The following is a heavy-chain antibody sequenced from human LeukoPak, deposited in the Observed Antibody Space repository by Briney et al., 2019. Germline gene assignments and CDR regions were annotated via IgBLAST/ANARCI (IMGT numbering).Heavy chain of an antibody. CDR2: IYYSGST. Sequence: SETLSLTCTVSGGSISSGGYYWSWIRQHPGKGLGWIGYIYYSGSTYYNPSHKSRVTISVDTSKNQFSLKLSSVTAADTAVYYCARVVSSGYYYYYMDVWGKGTTVTVSS. CDR1: GGSISSGGYY. CDR3: ARVVSSGYYYYYMDV. J-gene: IGHJ6*03. V-gene: IGHV4-31*03. D-gene: IGHD1-14*01.